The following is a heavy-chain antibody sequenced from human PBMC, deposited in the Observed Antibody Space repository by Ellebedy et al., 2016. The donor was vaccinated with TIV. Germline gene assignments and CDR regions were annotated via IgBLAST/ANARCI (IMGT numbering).Heavy chain of an antibody. Sequence: GESLKISCAASGFTFSSYAMSWVRQAPGKGLVWVSRINSDGSSTNYADSVKGRFTISRDNAKNTLYLQMNSLRAEDTAVYYCARPLIAAAGMGFDPWGQGTLVTVSS. CDR2: INSDGSST. CDR1: GFTFSSYA. CDR3: ARPLIAAAGMGFDP. D-gene: IGHD6-13*01. J-gene: IGHJ5*02. V-gene: IGHV3-74*01.